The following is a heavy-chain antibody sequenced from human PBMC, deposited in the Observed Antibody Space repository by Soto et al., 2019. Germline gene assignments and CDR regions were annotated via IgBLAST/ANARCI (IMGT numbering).Heavy chain of an antibody. CDR2: ISGGSSLI. CDR1: GFTFSSYS. D-gene: IGHD5-12*01. Sequence: EVQLVESGGGLVQPGGSLRLSCAASGFTFSSYSMSWVRQTPGKGLEWVSHISGGSSLIYYADSVKGRFTISRDNAENSLYLQMNSLRGDDTAVYYCATRSRGYSGYVKYWGQGTVVTVSS. CDR3: ATRSRGYSGYVKY. J-gene: IGHJ4*02. V-gene: IGHV3-48*01.